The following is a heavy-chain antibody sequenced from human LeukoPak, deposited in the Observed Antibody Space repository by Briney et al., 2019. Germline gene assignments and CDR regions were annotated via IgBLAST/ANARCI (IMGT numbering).Heavy chain of an antibody. Sequence: PGGSLRLSCAASGFTVSSNYMSWVRQAPGKGLEWVSVIYSGGSTYHADSVKGRFTISRDNSKNTLYLQMNSLRVEDTAVYYCASGSYGYSDAFDIWGQGTMVTVSS. CDR2: IYSGGST. CDR1: GFTVSSNY. J-gene: IGHJ3*02. D-gene: IGHD5-18*01. CDR3: ASGSYGYSDAFDI. V-gene: IGHV3-66*01.